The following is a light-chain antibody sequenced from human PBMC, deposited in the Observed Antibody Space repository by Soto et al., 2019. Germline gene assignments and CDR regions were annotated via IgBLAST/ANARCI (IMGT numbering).Light chain of an antibody. CDR2: LEGSGSY. J-gene: IGLJ3*02. Sequence: QLVLTQSSSASASLASSVKLTCTLSSGHCSYIIAWHQQQPGKAPRYLMKLEGSGSYNKGSGVPDRFSGSSSGADRYLTISNLQFEDEADYYCETWDSNSWVFGGGTKLTVL. CDR1: SGHCSYI. V-gene: IGLV4-60*02. CDR3: ETWDSNSWV.